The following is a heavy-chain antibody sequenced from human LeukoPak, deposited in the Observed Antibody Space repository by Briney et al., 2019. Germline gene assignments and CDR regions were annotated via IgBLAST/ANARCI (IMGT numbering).Heavy chain of an antibody. V-gene: IGHV4-30-4*01. CDR2: IYYSGST. Sequence: SETLSLTCTVSGGSISSGDYYWSWIRQPPGKGLEWIGYIYYSGSTYYKPSLKSRVTISVDTSKNQFSLKLSSVTAADTAVYYCARYLEDIVVVVAATRGDAFDIWGQGTMVTVSS. CDR3: ARYLEDIVVVVAATRGDAFDI. J-gene: IGHJ3*02. CDR1: GGSISSGDYY. D-gene: IGHD2-15*01.